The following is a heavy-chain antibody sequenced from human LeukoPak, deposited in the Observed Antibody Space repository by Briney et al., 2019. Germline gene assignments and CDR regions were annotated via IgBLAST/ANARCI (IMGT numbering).Heavy chain of an antibody. CDR1: GYTFTSFY. D-gene: IGHD3-10*01. J-gene: IGHJ4*02. V-gene: IGHV1-46*01. CDR2: INPRGGST. CDR3: ARDYHGSGSLTTFDY. Sequence: ASVKVSCKASGYTFTSFYMHWVRQAPGQGLEWMGIINPRGGSTTSAQKFQGRVTLTRDTSTTTVYMELSSLRSEDTAVYYCARDYHGSGSLTTFDYWGQGTLVTVSS.